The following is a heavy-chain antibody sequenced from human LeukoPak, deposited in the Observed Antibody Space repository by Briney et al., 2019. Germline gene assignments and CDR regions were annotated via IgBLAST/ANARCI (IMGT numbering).Heavy chain of an antibody. V-gene: IGHV3-74*01. CDR3: AKDQNGDLGDY. D-gene: IGHD3-10*01. J-gene: IGHJ4*02. CDR1: GFSFSTSW. CDR2: INSDGSSI. Sequence: GGSLRLSCAASGFSFSTSWMPWVRHAPGKGLVWVSRINSDGSSISYADSVKGRFTISRDNAKNTPYLQMNSLRAEDTAVYYCAKDQNGDLGDYWGQGTLVTVSS.